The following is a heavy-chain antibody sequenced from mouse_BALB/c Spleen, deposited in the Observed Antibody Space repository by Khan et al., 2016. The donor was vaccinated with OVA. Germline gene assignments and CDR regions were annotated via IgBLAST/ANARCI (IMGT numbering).Heavy chain of an antibody. V-gene: IGHV5-9-3*01. J-gene: IGHJ3*01. CDR3: ARELVTTVGATPFAY. Sequence: EVQLVESGGGLVKPGGSLKLSCAVSGFTFSNYAMSWVRQTPEKRLEWVASISSGGSYTYYPDSVQGRFTISRDNAKNTLYLQMSSLRSVDTAIYNCARELVTTVGATPFAYWGQGTLVTVSA. CDR1: GFTFSNYA. D-gene: IGHD1-1*01. CDR2: ISSGGSYT.